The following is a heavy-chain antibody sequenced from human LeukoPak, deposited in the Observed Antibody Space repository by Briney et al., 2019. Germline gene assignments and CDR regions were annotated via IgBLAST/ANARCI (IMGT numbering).Heavy chain of an antibody. CDR3: TTVYLTGEGNDY. V-gene: IGHV3-15*07. D-gene: IGHD3-9*01. Sequence: PGRSLRLSCAASGFTFSNAGMNWVRQAPGQGLESVGRIKSKTDGGTTDYAAPAKVRFIISRDDSKNPLYLQMNSLKTEDTALYYCTTVYLTGEGNDYWGEGALVTVSS. CDR1: GFTFSNAG. CDR2: IKSKTDGGTT. J-gene: IGHJ4*02.